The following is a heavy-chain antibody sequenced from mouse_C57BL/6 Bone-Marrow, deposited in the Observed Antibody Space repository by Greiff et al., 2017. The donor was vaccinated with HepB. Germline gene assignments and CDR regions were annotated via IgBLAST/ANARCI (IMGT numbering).Heavy chain of an antibody. D-gene: IGHD1-1*01. CDR1: GFNIKDDY. J-gene: IGHJ4*01. V-gene: IGHV14-4*01. CDR2: IDPENGDT. Sequence: VQLQQSGAELVRPGASVKLSCTASGFNIKDDYMHWVKQRPEQGLEWIGWIDPENGDTEYASKFQGKATITADTSSNTAYLQLSSLTSEDTAVYYCTTSCPTGVANAMDYGGQGTSVTVSS. CDR3: TTSCPTGVANAMDY.